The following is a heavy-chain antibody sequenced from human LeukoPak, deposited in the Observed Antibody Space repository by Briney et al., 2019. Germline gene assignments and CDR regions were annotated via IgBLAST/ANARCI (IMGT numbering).Heavy chain of an antibody. CDR2: IYHSGST. D-gene: IGHD3-3*01. V-gene: IGHV4-38-2*02. J-gene: IGHJ6*03. CDR1: GYSISSGYY. Sequence: SETLSLTCTVSGYSISSGYYWGWIRQPPGKGLEWIGSIYHSGSTYYNPSLKSRVTISVDTSKNQFSLKLTSVTAADTAVYYCARVDFWSGYNKLAGAWSYYYYMDVWGKGTTVTVSS. CDR3: ARVDFWSGYNKLAGAWSYYYYMDV.